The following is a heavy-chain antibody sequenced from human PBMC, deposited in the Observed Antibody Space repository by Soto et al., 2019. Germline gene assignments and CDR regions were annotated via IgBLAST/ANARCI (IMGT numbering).Heavy chain of an antibody. CDR3: ARGGGVGVAGSAAFDM. CDR1: GYPVTAYY. Sequence: QLHLVQSGPVVKKPGASVTVSCSASGYPVTAYYMHWVRQAPGRGLEWMGGINPATGAAKYTQTFQGRVTLTRATSTSTAFLDLSGRTSGDTAVFYCARGGGVGVAGSAAFDMWGQGTLVTVSS. V-gene: IGHV1-2*02. CDR2: INPATGAA. D-gene: IGHD3-3*01. J-gene: IGHJ3*02.